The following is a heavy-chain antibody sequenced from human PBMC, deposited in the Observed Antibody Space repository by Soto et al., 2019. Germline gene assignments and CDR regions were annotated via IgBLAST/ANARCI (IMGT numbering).Heavy chain of an antibody. V-gene: IGHV3-30*18. Sequence: GGSLRLSCAASGFTFRSYGMHWVRQAPGKGLEWVAVISYDGSEKYYADSVKGRFTISRDNSKNTLYLQMNSLRAEDTAVYYCAEDGTTVVTPYGMDVWGQGTTVTVSS. CDR2: ISYDGSEK. CDR3: AEDGTTVVTPYGMDV. D-gene: IGHD2-21*02. CDR1: GFTFRSYG. J-gene: IGHJ6*02.